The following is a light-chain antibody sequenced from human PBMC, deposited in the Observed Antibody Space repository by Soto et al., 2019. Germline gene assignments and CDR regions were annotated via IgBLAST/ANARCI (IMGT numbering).Light chain of an antibody. CDR2: EVS. Sequence: SALTQPPSVSGSPGQSGTISCTGASSDVGSYNRVSWYQQFPATAPKLLIYEVSNRPSGIPDRFSGSKSGNTASLTISGLQAEDEADYYCSSYTSSSTYVFGTGTKVTV. CDR3: SSYTSSSTYV. J-gene: IGLJ1*01. CDR1: SSDVGSYNR. V-gene: IGLV2-18*02.